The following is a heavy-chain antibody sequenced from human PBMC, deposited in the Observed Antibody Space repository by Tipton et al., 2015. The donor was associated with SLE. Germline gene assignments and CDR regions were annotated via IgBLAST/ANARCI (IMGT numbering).Heavy chain of an antibody. V-gene: IGHV1-8*01. CDR3: AREDVYGGHGRYFQH. D-gene: IGHD4-23*01. CDR2: MNPNSDNT. J-gene: IGHJ1*01. Sequence: QVQLVQSGAEVKRPGASVKVSCKASGYTFTSYDINWVRQATGQGLEWMGWMNPNSDNTGYAQKFQGRVTMTRDTSKSTAYMELSSLRSEDTAVYYCAREDVYGGHGRYFQHWGQGTLVTVSS. CDR1: GYTFTSYD.